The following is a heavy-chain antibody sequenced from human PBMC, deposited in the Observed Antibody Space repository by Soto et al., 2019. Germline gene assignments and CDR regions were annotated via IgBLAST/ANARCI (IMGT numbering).Heavy chain of an antibody. CDR3: SRFIMVGGWFDPNYYHGMEA. D-gene: IGHD6-19*01. CDR1: GYTFSNYG. Sequence: QVQLVQSGAEVKKPGASVTVSCKTSGYTFSNYGINWVRQAPGQGLEWMGWISGYNGNTNYAQTVQARVTMTTDTSTGTVYMELMILKSAEAAIYYCSRFIMVGGWFDPNYYHGMEAWGQGTTVTVSS. V-gene: IGHV1-18*01. CDR2: ISGYNGNT. J-gene: IGHJ6*02.